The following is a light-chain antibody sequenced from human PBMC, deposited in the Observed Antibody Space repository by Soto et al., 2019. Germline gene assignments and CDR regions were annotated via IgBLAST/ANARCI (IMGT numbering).Light chain of an antibody. J-gene: IGLJ3*02. Sequence: QSALTQPASVSGSPGQSITISCTGTSSDVGGYKYVSWYQQHPGKAPKLMIYEVSNRPSGVSNRFSGSKSGNTASLTISGRQAEDEADYYCSSYTRTSTWVFGGGTQLTVL. CDR1: SSDVGGYKY. CDR3: SSYTRTSTWV. CDR2: EVS. V-gene: IGLV2-14*01.